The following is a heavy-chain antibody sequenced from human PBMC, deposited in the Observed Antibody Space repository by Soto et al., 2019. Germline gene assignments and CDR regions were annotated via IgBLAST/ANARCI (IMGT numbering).Heavy chain of an antibody. V-gene: IGHV4-59*08. D-gene: IGHD1-26*01. CDR1: GGSISSYY. Sequence: PSETLSLTCTVSGGSISSYYWSWIRQPPGKGLEWIGYIFFSGGTNYNPSLKSRVTISVDTSKNQFSLKLSSVTAADTAVYYCASGGSSKWFDPWGQGTLVNVS. J-gene: IGHJ5*02. CDR3: ASGGSSKWFDP. CDR2: IFFSGGT.